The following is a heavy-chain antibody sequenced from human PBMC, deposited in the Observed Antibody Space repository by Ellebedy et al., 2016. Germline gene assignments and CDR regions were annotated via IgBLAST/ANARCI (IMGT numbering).Heavy chain of an antibody. CDR3: ARTYDSSGYNSHFDY. CDR2: INPSGGST. CDR1: GYTFTNYY. V-gene: IGHV1-46*04. Sequence: ASVKVSCKATGYTFTNYYIHWVRQAPGQGPEWMGIINPSGGSTHYAQNLEGRVTMTRDTSTTTVFMELRSLRSEDTAMYYCARTYDSSGYNSHFDYWGQGALVTVSS. J-gene: IGHJ4*02. D-gene: IGHD3-22*01.